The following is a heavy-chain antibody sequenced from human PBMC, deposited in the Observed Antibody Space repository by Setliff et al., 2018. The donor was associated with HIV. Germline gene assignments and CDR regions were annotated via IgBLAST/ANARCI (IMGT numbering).Heavy chain of an antibody. V-gene: IGHV4-4*02. CDR1: GDSVTSRNW. Sequence: SQTLSLTCAVSGDSVTSRNWWSWVRQAPGKGLDWIGEIYHNGITNYNPSLKSRLIMSLDKSKNEISLKLSSVTAADTAAYYCARGGDYYDSTGARAGFDFWGQGTMGTVSS. D-gene: IGHD3-22*01. CDR2: IYHNGIT. CDR3: ARGGDYYDSTGARAGFDF. J-gene: IGHJ3*01.